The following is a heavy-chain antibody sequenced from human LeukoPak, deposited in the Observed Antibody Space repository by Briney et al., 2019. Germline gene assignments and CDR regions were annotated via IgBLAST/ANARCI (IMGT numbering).Heavy chain of an antibody. D-gene: IGHD3-10*01. CDR2: ISSDGSDT. Sequence: GGSLRLSCATSGFAFTTYWMHWVRQAPGKGLVWVSGISSDGSDTRYADFVKGRFTISRDNAKDTLYLQMEGLTADDTAVYYCARDFKDRGFWGQGTLVTVSS. CDR3: ARDFKDRGF. CDR1: GFAFTTYW. J-gene: IGHJ4*02. V-gene: IGHV3-74*01.